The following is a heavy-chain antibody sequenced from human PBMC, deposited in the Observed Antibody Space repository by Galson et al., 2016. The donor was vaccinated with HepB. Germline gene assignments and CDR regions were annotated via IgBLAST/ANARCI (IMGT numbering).Heavy chain of an antibody. V-gene: IGHV1-3*01. D-gene: IGHD4/OR15-4a*01. CDR2: INFGSGDT. CDR3: AKGAGGYYDH. CDR1: GYTFNNYN. J-gene: IGHJ4*02. Sequence: SVKVSCKASGYTFNNYNIHWLRQAPGQSLEWLGWINFGSGDTTYSQKFQGRLTITRDTSATTAYMELSGLGSEDTAVYFCAKGAGGYYDHWGQGTLVTVSP.